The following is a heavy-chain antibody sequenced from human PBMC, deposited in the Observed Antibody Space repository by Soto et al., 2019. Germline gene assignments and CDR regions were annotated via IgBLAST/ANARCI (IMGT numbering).Heavy chain of an antibody. CDR1: GFTFSNYW. V-gene: IGHV3-74*01. CDR2: IDSDGSRI. Sequence: EVQLVESGGGLVQPGESLRLSCAASGFTFSNYWMHWVRQAPGKGLVWVSRIDSDGSRITYVHFVKGRFTISSDNAKNIVYTHMNSPTAEDTAVYFCVRTSLVVAVATREDFWGQGTLVTVSS. J-gene: IGHJ4*02. D-gene: IGHD2-15*01. CDR3: VRTSLVVAVATREDF.